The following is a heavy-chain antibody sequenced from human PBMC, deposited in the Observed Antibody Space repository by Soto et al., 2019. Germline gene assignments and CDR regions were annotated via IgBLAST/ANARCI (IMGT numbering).Heavy chain of an antibody. V-gene: IGHV1-69*01. D-gene: IGHD4-4*01. CDR3: ARLHSHGTYGMDV. Sequence: QMHLVQSGPEVRKPGSSVKVSCKASGGSFTYTLSWVRQAPGQGLEWMGGIIPIFGTTNYAEKFQGRVTITADESTKTAFMELSTLRSEDTAVYYGARLHSHGTYGMDVWGQGTAVIVSS. J-gene: IGHJ6*02. CDR2: IIPIFGTT. CDR1: GGSFTYT.